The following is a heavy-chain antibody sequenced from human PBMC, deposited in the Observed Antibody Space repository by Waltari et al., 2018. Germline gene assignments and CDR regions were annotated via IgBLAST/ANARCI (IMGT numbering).Heavy chain of an antibody. J-gene: IGHJ4*02. Sequence: QVQLQQWGAGLLKPSETLSLTCAVYGGSFSGYYWSWIRQPPGKVPEWIGEINHSGRTNYNTSLNSRFTITVDTSKNQFSLKLSSVTAADTAVYYCARHLSLVGALYYFDYWGQGTLITVSS. CDR2: INHSGRT. D-gene: IGHD1-26*01. CDR1: GGSFSGYY. V-gene: IGHV4-34*01. CDR3: ARHLSLVGALYYFDY.